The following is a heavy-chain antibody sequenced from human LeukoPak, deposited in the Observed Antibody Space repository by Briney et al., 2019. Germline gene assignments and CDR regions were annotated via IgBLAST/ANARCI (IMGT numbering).Heavy chain of an antibody. CDR2: IRFTGSYI. J-gene: IGHJ6*02. CDR1: GFTFSHYS. V-gene: IGHV3-21*01. Sequence: GGSLRLSCVASGFTFSHYSMNWVRQAPGKGLEWVSSIRFTGSYIYYADSVKGRFTISRDNAKNSLYLEMNSLRAEDTAVYYCARGYCSSTSCYGYYYYGMDVWGQGTTVTVSS. CDR3: ARGYCSSTSCYGYYYYGMDV. D-gene: IGHD2-2*01.